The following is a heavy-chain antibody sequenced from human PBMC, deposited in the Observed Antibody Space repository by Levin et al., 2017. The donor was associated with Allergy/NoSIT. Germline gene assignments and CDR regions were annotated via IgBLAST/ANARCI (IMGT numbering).Heavy chain of an antibody. CDR3: VKEIWGSTAQSPSD. V-gene: IGHV3-9*01. J-gene: IGHJ4*02. CDR2: INWDSGSI. CDR1: GFTFDDYA. Sequence: SLKISCAASGFTFDDYAMHWVRQAPGKGLEWVSGINWDSGSIGYADSVRGRFTISRDNAKNSLYLQMNSLRAEDTALYYCVKEIWGSTAQSPSDWGQGTLVTVSS. D-gene: IGHD7-27*01.